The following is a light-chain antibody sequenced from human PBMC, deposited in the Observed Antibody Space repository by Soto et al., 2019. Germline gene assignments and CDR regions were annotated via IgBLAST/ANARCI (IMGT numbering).Light chain of an antibody. CDR1: SSNIGAGYD. Sequence: QSELTQPPSVSGAPGQRVTISCTGSSSNIGAGYDVHWYQQLPGTAPKLLIYGNSNRPSGVPDRFSGSKSGTSASLAITGLQAEDEADYYCQSYDSSLSGGVFGGGTKLTVL. CDR3: QSYDSSLSGGV. J-gene: IGLJ2*01. CDR2: GNS. V-gene: IGLV1-40*01.